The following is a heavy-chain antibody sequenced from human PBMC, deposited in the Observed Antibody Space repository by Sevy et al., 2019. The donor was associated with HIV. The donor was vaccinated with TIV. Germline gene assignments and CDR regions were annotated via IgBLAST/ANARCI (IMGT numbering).Heavy chain of an antibody. CDR2: IYYSGST. CDR3: ARGGEYSGYDLEAFDI. CDR1: GGSVSSGSYY. J-gene: IGHJ3*02. V-gene: IGHV4-61*01. D-gene: IGHD5-12*01. Sequence: SETLSLTCTVSGGSVSSGSYYWSWIRQPPGKGLEWIGYIYYSGSTNYNPSLKSRVTISVDTSKNQFSLKLSSVTAAETAVYYCARGGEYSGYDLEAFDIWGQGTMVTVSS.